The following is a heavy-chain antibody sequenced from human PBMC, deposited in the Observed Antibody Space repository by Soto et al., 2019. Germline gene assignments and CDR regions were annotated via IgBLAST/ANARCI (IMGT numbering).Heavy chain of an antibody. CDR3: ATGRYGHDAFDI. V-gene: IGHV4-59*12. J-gene: IGHJ3*02. CDR1: GASISSYY. Sequence: SETLSLTCTVSGASISSYYWGWIRQPPGKGLEWIAYIYHSGSTNYNPSLKSRATISIDMSKNQFSLKLSSVTAADTAMYYCATGRYGHDAFDIWGQGTMVNVSS. D-gene: IGHD5-18*01. CDR2: IYHSGST.